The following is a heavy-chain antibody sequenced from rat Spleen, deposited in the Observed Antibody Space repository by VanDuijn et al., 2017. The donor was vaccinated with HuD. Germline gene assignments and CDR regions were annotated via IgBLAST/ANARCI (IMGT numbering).Heavy chain of an antibody. D-gene: IGHD1-11*01. CDR2: ISYGDSSGHSCT. J-gene: IGHJ3*01. CDR3: ATYGGYEAY. V-gene: IGHV5-29*01. Sequence: EVQLVESGGGLVQPGRSLKLSCAASGFTFSDYGMAWVRQAPTTGLEWVATISYGDSSGHSCTYYRDSVKGRFTISRDNAKLTLYLQMDSLRSEDSATYYCATYGGYEAYWGQGTLVTVSS. CDR1: GFTFSDYG.